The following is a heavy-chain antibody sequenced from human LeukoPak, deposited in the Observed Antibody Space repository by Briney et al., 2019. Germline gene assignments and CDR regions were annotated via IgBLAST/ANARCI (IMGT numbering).Heavy chain of an antibody. CDR2: ISGSGDYT. Sequence: GGTLRLSCAASGFTFSSHGMSWVRQAPGKGLEWVSTISGSGDYTYYADSVKGRFTISRDNSKNTLYLQMNSLRAEDTAIYYCAKVQGHSSGWYRFDYWGQGTLVTVSS. J-gene: IGHJ4*02. CDR1: GFTFSSHG. D-gene: IGHD6-19*01. CDR3: AKVQGHSSGWYRFDY. V-gene: IGHV3-23*01.